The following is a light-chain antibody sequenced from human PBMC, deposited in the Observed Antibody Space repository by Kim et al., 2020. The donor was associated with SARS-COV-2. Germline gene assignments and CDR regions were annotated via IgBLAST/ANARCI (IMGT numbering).Light chain of an antibody. V-gene: IGKV3-11*01. CDR3: QQRSNQLT. CDR1: QSVSSY. J-gene: IGKJ4*01. Sequence: SLSPGERAPLSCRASQSVSSYLAWYQQKPGQAPRLLIYDASNRATGIPARFSGSGSGTDFTLTISGLEPEDFAVYYCQQRSNQLTFGGGTKVDIK. CDR2: DAS.